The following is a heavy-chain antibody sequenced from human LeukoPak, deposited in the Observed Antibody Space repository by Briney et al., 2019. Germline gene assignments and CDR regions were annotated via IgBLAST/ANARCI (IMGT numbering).Heavy chain of an antibody. Sequence: SETLSLTCAVYGESFSGYYWSWICQSPGKGLEWIGEINDSGTTNYNPSLKSRVTMSIDSSKNQFSLKLSSVTAADTAVYYCARGASCGGDCYWEDHYYYGTDVWGQGTTVTVSS. CDR3: ARGASCGGDCYWEDHYYYGTDV. V-gene: IGHV4-34*01. D-gene: IGHD2-21*02. J-gene: IGHJ6*02. CDR1: GESFSGYY. CDR2: INDSGTT.